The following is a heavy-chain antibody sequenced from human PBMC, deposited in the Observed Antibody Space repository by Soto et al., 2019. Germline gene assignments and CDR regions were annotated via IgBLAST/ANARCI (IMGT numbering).Heavy chain of an antibody. Sequence: SVKVSCKASGGTFSSYAISWVRQAPGQGLEWMGGIIPIFGTAKYAQTFQGRVTITADESTSTAYMELSSLRSEDTAVYYCARGGLRYFDQGNWFDPWGQGTLVTVSS. V-gene: IGHV1-69*13. CDR2: IIPIFGTA. CDR1: GGTFSSYA. D-gene: IGHD3-9*01. CDR3: ARGGLRYFDQGNWFDP. J-gene: IGHJ5*02.